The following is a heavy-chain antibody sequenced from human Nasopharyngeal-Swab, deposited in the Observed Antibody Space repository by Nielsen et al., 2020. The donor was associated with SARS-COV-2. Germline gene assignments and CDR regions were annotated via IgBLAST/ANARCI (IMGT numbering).Heavy chain of an antibody. CDR3: ARDAILEGWYPAYFDY. V-gene: IGHV3-48*04. J-gene: IGHJ4*02. Sequence: GESLKISCAASGFTFSPYTMTWVRQAPGKGLEWLSYITGTSDSIRYADSVKGRFTISRDNAKNSLYLQMNSLRAEDTAVYYCARDAILEGWYPAYFDYWGQGTLVTVSS. D-gene: IGHD6-19*01. CDR2: ITGTSDSI. CDR1: GFTFSPYT.